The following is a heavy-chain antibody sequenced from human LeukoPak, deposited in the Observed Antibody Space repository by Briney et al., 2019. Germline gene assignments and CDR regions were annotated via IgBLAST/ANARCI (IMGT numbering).Heavy chain of an antibody. CDR3: ARGVEWEWSFSWVDY. D-gene: IGHD1-26*01. CDR2: ISSSGSTI. V-gene: IGHV3-11*04. Sequence: GGSMRLSCAASGFTFSDYYMSWIRQAPGKGLEWVSYISSSGSTIYYADSVKGRFTISRDNAKNSLYLQMNSLRAEDTAVYYCARGVEWEWSFSWVDYWGQGTLVTVSS. CDR1: GFTFSDYY. J-gene: IGHJ4*02.